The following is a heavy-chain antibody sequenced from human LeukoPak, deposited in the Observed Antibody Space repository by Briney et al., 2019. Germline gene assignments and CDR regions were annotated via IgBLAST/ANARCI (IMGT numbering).Heavy chain of an antibody. J-gene: IGHJ5*02. CDR1: GFTFSSYG. Sequence: PGGSLRLSCAASGFTFSSYGMSWVRQAPGKGLEWVSAISGSGGSTYYADSVKGRFTISRDNSKNTLYLQMNSLGAEDTAVYYCAKSPQIVVATRWFDPWGQGTLVTVSS. D-gene: IGHD5-12*01. V-gene: IGHV3-23*01. CDR3: AKSPQIVVATRWFDP. CDR2: ISGSGGST.